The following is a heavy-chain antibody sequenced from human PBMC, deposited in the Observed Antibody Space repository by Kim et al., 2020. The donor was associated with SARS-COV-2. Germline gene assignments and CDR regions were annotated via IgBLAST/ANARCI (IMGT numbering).Heavy chain of an antibody. D-gene: IGHD1-7*01. J-gene: IGHJ3*02. Sequence: GGSLRLSCAASGFTFSSYGMHWVRQAPGKGLEWVAVISYDGSNKYYADSVKGRFTISRDNSKNTLYLQMNSLRAEDTAVYYCAKGRVELSRVSAFDIWG. CDR2: ISYDGSNK. CDR1: GFTFSSYG. CDR3: AKGRVELSRVSAFDI. V-gene: IGHV3-30*18.